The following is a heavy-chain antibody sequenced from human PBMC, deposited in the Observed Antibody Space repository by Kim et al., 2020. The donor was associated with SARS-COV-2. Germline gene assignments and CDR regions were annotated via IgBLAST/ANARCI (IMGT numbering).Heavy chain of an antibody. D-gene: IGHD3-10*01. CDR2: ISYDGSDK. CDR3: VKAADYRYGMDV. Sequence: GGSLRLSCAAFGFTFSSYGMHWVRQAPGKGLECVSVISYDGSDKYYADTVKGRFTISRDNSKNTLYLQMNSLRAEDTAVYYCVKAADYRYGMDVWGQGTTVTVSS. CDR1: GFTFSSYG. J-gene: IGHJ6*02. V-gene: IGHV3-30*18.